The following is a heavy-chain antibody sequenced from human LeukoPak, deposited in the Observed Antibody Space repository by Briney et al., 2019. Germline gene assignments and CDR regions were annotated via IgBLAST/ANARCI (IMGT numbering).Heavy chain of an antibody. J-gene: IGHJ4*02. Sequence: GGSLRLSCAASGFTFSSYGVHWVRQAPGKGLGWVAVISYDGSNKYYADSVKGRFTISRDNSKNTLYLQMNSLRAEDTAVYYCAKGYCSGGSCNEAVNYWGQGTLVTVSS. CDR2: ISYDGSNK. D-gene: IGHD2-15*01. V-gene: IGHV3-30*18. CDR1: GFTFSSYG. CDR3: AKGYCSGGSCNEAVNY.